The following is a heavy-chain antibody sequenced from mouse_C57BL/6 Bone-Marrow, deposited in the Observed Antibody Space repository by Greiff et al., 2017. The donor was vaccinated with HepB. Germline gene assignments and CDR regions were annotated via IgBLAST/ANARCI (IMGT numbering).Heavy chain of an antibody. CDR1: GFNIKNTY. Sequence: EVQLQQSVAELVRPGASVKLSCTASGFNIKNTYMHWVKQRPEQGLEWIGRIDPANGNTKYAPKFQGKATITADTSSNTAYLQLSSLTSEDTAIYYCARDWARYYYGSRYWYFDVWGTGTTVTVSS. CDR2: IDPANGNT. D-gene: IGHD1-1*01. CDR3: ARDWARYYYGSRYWYFDV. V-gene: IGHV14-3*01. J-gene: IGHJ1*03.